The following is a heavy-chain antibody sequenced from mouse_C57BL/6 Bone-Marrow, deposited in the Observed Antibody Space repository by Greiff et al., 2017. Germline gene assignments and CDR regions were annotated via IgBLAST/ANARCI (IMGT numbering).Heavy chain of an antibody. CDR3: ARPITTVVARYAMDY. J-gene: IGHJ4*01. D-gene: IGHD1-1*01. CDR2: INPGSGGT. V-gene: IGHV1-54*01. Sequence: VQLQQSGAELVRPGTSVKVSCKASGYAFTNYLIEWVKQRPGQGLEWIGVINPGSGGTNDNEKFKGKATLTADKSSSTAYMQLSSLTSEDSAVYFCARPITTVVARYAMDYWGQGTSVTVSS. CDR1: GYAFTNYL.